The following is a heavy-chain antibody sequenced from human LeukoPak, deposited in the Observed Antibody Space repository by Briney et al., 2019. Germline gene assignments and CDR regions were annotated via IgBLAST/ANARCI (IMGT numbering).Heavy chain of an antibody. J-gene: IGHJ4*02. CDR2: IYPGDSDT. V-gene: IGHV5-51*01. D-gene: IGHD3-10*01. CDR3: ARAEVSSGRLRTFDY. Sequence: GESLKISCKGSGYSFTSYWIGWVRQMPGKGLEWMGIIYPGDSDTRYSPSFQGQVTISADKSISTAYLQWSSLKASDAAMYYCARAEVSSGRLRTFDYWGQGTLVTVSS. CDR1: GYSFTSYW.